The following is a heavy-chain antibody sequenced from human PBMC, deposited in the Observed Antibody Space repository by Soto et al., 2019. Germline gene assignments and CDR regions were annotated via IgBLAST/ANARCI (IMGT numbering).Heavy chain of an antibody. CDR1: GGTFSSYA. J-gene: IGHJ6*02. CDR2: IIPIFGTA. D-gene: IGHD2-15*01. Sequence: GASVKVSCKASGGTFSSYAISGVRQAPGQGLEWMGGIIPIFGTANYAQKFQGRVTITADESTSTAYMELSSLRSEDTAVYYCARRIEGCSGGSCYRFDYYYGMDVWGQGTTVTVSS. CDR3: ARRIEGCSGGSCYRFDYYYGMDV. V-gene: IGHV1-69*13.